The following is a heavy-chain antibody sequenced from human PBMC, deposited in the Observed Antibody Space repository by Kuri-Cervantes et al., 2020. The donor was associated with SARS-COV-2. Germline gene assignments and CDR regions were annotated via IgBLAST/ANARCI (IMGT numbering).Heavy chain of an antibody. J-gene: IGHJ6*02. CDR1: GFTFSSYS. D-gene: IGHD2-2*01. Sequence: GESLKISCAASGFTFSSYSMNWVRQAPGKGLEWVSYISSSSTIYYADSVKGRFTISRDNAKNSLYLQMNSLRAEDTALYYCAKDIDPSVVPAAILGHGMDVWGQGTTVTVSS. CDR2: ISSSSTI. V-gene: IGHV3-48*01. CDR3: AKDIDPSVVPAAILGHGMDV.